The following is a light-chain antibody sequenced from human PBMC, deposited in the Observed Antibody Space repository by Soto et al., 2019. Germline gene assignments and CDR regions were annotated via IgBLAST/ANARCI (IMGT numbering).Light chain of an antibody. CDR1: QGIKND. CDR3: LQDYNYPLT. V-gene: IGKV1-6*01. Sequence: AIQMTQSPSSLSASVGDRVTITCRASQGIKNDLGWYQQKPGKAPKLLIYAASSLQSGVPSRFSGSGSGTDFTLTISSPQPDDFATYYCLQDYNYPLTFGQGTKVEIK. J-gene: IGKJ1*01. CDR2: AAS.